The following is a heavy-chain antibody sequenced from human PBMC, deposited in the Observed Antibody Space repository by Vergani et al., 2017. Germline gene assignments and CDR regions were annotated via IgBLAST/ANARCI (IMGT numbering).Heavy chain of an antibody. V-gene: IGHV4-34*01. Sequence: QVQLQQWGAGLLKPSETLSLTCAVYGGSFRGYYWSWIRQPPGKGLEWIGEINHSGSTNYNPSLKSRVTISVDTSKNQFSLKLSSVTAADTAVYYCAGLARAVTSRLRIDYWGQGTLVTVSS. D-gene: IGHD3-3*01. J-gene: IGHJ4*02. CDR2: INHSGST. CDR3: AGLARAVTSRLRIDY. CDR1: GGSFRGYY.